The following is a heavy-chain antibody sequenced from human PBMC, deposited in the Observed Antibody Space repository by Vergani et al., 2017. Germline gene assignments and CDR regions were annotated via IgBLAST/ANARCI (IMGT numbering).Heavy chain of an antibody. CDR2: VSGSSATP. J-gene: IGHJ6*02. CDR1: GFSFPGYA. Sequence: EVQLLESGGGLVQPGGSLRLSCEASGFSFPGYAMSWVRQAPGKGLEWVSSVSGSSATPYYADSVKGRFIISRDNSKNTLYLQMNSLRAEDTAVYYCAKETGIQWKLWYYYGMDVWGQGTTVTVSS. V-gene: IGHV3-23*01. CDR3: AKETGIQWKLWYYYGMDV. D-gene: IGHD2-21*01.